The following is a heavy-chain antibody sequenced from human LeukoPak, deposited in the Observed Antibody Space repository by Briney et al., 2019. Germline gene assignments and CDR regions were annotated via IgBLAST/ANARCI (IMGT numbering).Heavy chain of an antibody. V-gene: IGHV1-18*01. J-gene: IGHJ3*02. CDR3: ARDRIYDSSGYYYSAFDI. CDR2: ISAYNGNT. D-gene: IGHD3-22*01. Sequence: ASVTVSCMPSGYTFTSYVISWVRQAPGQGLEWMGWISAYNGNTNYAQTLQGRVTMTTDTSTSTAYMELSSLRSDDTAVYYCARDRIYDSSGYYYSAFDIWGQGTMVTVSS. CDR1: GYTFTSYV.